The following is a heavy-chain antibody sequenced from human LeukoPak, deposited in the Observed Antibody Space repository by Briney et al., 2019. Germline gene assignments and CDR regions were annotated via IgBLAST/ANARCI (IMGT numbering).Heavy chain of an antibody. Sequence: GGSLRLSCAASGFTFSSYWMSWVRQAPGKGPEWVASVKQDGSEKYYVDSVKGRFTISRDNAKNSLYLQMNNLRAEDTAVYYCARAPMVRGVNHYYYYMDVWGKGTTVTVSS. D-gene: IGHD3-10*01. CDR3: ARAPMVRGVNHYYYYMDV. CDR1: GFTFSSYW. J-gene: IGHJ6*03. V-gene: IGHV3-7*03. CDR2: VKQDGSEK.